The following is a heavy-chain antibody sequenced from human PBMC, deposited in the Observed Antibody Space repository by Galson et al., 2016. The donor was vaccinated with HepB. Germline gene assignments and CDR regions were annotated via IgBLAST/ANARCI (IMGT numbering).Heavy chain of an antibody. CDR3: PRELGREGGFDP. J-gene: IGHJ5*02. CDR1: GASVTTYF. Sequence: SETLSLTCTVSGASVTTYFWGWIRQPPGKALEWIGDISNSGSPHYNPSLKSRVTISVDTSKNQVSLMLNSVTAADTAVYFCPRELGREGGFDPWGQGTLVSVSS. D-gene: IGHD1-14*01. CDR2: ISNSGSP. V-gene: IGHV4-59*02.